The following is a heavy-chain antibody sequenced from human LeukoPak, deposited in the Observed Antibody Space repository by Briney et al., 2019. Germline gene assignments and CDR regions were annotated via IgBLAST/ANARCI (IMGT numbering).Heavy chain of an antibody. V-gene: IGHV6-1*01. CDR2: TYYRSKWYN. Sequence: SQTLSLTCAISGDSGSSNSAAWNWIRQSPSRGLEWLGRTYYRSKWYNDYAVSVKSRITINPDTSKNQFSLQLNSVTPEDTAVYYCARDRGDGYNSYYYYGMDVWGQGTTVTVSS. J-gene: IGHJ6*02. CDR1: GDSGSSNSAA. CDR3: ARDRGDGYNSYYYYGMDV. D-gene: IGHD5-24*01.